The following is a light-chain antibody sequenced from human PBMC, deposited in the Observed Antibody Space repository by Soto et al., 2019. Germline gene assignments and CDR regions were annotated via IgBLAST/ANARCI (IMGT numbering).Light chain of an antibody. CDR3: QPSYSTPT. Sequence: DIQMTQSPSSLSASVGDRVTITCRASQSINNYLNWYQQKPGKAPKLLIFAASSLQSGVPTRFSGSGSGTDFTPAISSLLPIACVTYYYQPSYSTPTFGGGTKVEIK. CDR1: QSINNY. CDR2: AAS. J-gene: IGKJ4*01. V-gene: IGKV1-39*01.